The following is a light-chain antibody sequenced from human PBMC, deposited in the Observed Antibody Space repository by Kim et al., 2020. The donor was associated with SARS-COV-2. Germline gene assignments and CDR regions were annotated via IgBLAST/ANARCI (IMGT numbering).Light chain of an antibody. CDR1: QDISTY. Sequence: STSVGDRVTITCRASQDISTYLAWYQQSPGKAPKPLIYTASTMYSGAPSRFGGSGSGTEFTLTISSLQPEDFATYYCQQVNSYPLTFGGGTKLEIK. J-gene: IGKJ4*01. CDR3: QQVNSYPLT. V-gene: IGKV1-9*01. CDR2: TAS.